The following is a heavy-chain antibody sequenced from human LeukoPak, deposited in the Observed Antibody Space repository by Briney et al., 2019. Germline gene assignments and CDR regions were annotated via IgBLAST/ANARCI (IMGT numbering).Heavy chain of an antibody. V-gene: IGHV3-74*01. CDR2: INSDGSST. CDR1: GFTFSSFW. Sequence: GGSLRLSCAASGFTFSSFWMHWVRQAPGKGLVWVSRINSDGSSTLYADSVKGRFTISRDNAKNTLYLQMNSLRAEDTAVHYCARDDYGDYYFDYWGQGTLVTVSS. CDR3: ARDDYGDYYFDY. J-gene: IGHJ4*02. D-gene: IGHD4-17*01.